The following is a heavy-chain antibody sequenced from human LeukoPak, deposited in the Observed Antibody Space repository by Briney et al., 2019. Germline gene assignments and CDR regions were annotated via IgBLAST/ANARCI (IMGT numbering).Heavy chain of an antibody. CDR2: MNPNSGNT. CDR3: ARDPRGLIGYDHSGRDTFDY. J-gene: IGHJ4*02. V-gene: IGHV1-8*01. CDR1: GYTFTSYD. Sequence: ASVKVSCKASGYTFTSYDINWVRQATGQGLEWMGWMNPNSGNTGYAQKFQGRVTMTRNTSISTAYMELSSLRVEDMAVYYCARDPRGLIGYDHSGRDTFDYWGQGTLVTVSS. D-gene: IGHD3-22*01.